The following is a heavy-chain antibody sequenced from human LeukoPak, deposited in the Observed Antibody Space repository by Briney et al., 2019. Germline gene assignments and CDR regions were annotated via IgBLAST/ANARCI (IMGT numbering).Heavy chain of an antibody. D-gene: IGHD3-3*01. V-gene: IGHV3-30*18. J-gene: IGHJ4*02. CDR2: ISYDGSNK. Sequence: PGGSLRLSCAASGFTFSSYGMHWVRQAPGKGLEWVVVISYDGSNKYYADSVKGRFTISRDNSKNTLYLQMNSLRAEDTAVYYCAKKPYDFWSGYYRGGQLDYWGQGTLVTVSS. CDR3: AKKPYDFWSGYYRGGQLDY. CDR1: GFTFSSYG.